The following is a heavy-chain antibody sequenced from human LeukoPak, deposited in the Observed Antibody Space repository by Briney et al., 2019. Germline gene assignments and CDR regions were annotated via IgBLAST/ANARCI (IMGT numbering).Heavy chain of an antibody. CDR1: GYTFTSYG. CDR3: ARLLYYYGSGNFDY. CDR2: IRAYNGHT. Sequence: ASVTVSCKASGYTFTSYGISWERQAPGQGLEWMGWIRAYNGHTNYAKKLQGRVTLTTDTSTRTAYMELRSLRSDDTAVYYCARLLYYYGSGNFDYWGQGTLVTVSS. D-gene: IGHD3-10*01. J-gene: IGHJ4*02. V-gene: IGHV1-18*01.